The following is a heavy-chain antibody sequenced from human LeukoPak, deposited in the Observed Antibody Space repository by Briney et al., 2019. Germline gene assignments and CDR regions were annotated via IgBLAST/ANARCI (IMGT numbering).Heavy chain of an antibody. J-gene: IGHJ6*02. Sequence: GGSLRLSCAASGFTVSSNYMSWVRQAPGKGLEWVAQIWYDGSNKYYTDSVKGRFTISRDNSESTLYLQMNSLRAEDTAAYYCARDGQQLAPYTMDVWGQGTTVTVSS. CDR3: ARDGQQLAPYTMDV. D-gene: IGHD6-13*01. CDR1: GFTVSSNY. CDR2: IWYDGSNK. V-gene: IGHV3-33*08.